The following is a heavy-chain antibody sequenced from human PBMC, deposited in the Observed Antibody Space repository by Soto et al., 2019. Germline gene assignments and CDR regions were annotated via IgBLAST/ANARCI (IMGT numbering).Heavy chain of an antibody. D-gene: IGHD3-9*01. CDR1: GYTFTSYG. CDR3: ARVPVSVFRYYYFDY. Sequence: ASVKVSCKASGYTFTSYGISWVRQAPGQGLEWMGWISAYNGNTNYAQKLQGRVTMTTDTSTSTAYMELRSLRSDDTAVYYCARVPVSVFRYYYFDYWGQGTLVTVSS. CDR2: ISAYNGNT. V-gene: IGHV1-18*01. J-gene: IGHJ4*02.